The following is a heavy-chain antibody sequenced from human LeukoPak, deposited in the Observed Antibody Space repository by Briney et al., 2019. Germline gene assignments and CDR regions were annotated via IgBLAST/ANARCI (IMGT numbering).Heavy chain of an antibody. CDR2: IYSGGST. D-gene: IGHD5-18*01. CDR1: GFTVSTNC. J-gene: IGHJ4*02. V-gene: IGHV3-53*04. Sequence: GGSLRLSCAASGFTVSTNCMTWVRQAPGKGLEWVSTIYSGGSTSDAAAVMRRFTISRHNSRNTLYLQMNSLRAEDTAVYYCARVDTVMAYYFDLWGQGTLVTVSS. CDR3: ARVDTVMAYYFDL.